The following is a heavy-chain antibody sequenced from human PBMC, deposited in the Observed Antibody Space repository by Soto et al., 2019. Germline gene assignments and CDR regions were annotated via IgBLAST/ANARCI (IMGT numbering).Heavy chain of an antibody. CDR3: VKDSYADFHRVLSTAEYFFDY. Sequence: SLRLSCTASVFTFDDYAMHWVRQVPGRGLEWVSGITCDSRKIAYADSVKGRFTIARDDDNNALYLQMNSLRPEDTALYYCVKDSYADFHRVLSTAEYFFDYWGHGTLVTVSS. CDR2: ITCDSRKI. V-gene: IGHV3-9*01. CDR1: VFTFDDYA. D-gene: IGHD2-15*01. J-gene: IGHJ4*01.